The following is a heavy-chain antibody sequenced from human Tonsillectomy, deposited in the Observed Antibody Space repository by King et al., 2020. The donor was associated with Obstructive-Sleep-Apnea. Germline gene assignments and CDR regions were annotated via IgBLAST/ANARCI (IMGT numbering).Heavy chain of an antibody. D-gene: IGHD3-10*01. CDR3: ARGGRRMTMVRDNITPKY. Sequence: QLVQSGAEVKKPGASVKVSCKASGYTFTSYDIKWGRQATGQGLEWMGWMNPNSGNTGYAQKFQGRVTMTRSTSINTAYMELSSLGSDETAVYYCARGGRRMTMVRDNITPKYWGQGTLVTVSS. J-gene: IGHJ4*02. CDR1: GYTFTSYD. V-gene: IGHV1-8*01. CDR2: MNPNSGNT.